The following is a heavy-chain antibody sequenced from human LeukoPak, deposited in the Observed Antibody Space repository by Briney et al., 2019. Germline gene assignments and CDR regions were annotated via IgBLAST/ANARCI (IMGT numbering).Heavy chain of an antibody. CDR3: ARAATVTAESAFGY. D-gene: IGHD4-17*01. Sequence: ASVKVSCKASGFPFTSYAIHWVRQAPGQRLEWMGWVNADNSNTKYSQEFQGRVTITRDTSASTAYMDLNSLRSEDMAVYYCARAATVTAESAFGYWGQGTLVTVSS. J-gene: IGHJ4*02. V-gene: IGHV1-3*03. CDR2: VNADNSNT. CDR1: GFPFTSYA.